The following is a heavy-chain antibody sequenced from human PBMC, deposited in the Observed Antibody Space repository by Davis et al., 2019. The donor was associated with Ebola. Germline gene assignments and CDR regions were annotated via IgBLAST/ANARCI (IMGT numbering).Heavy chain of an antibody. CDR3: AKDPTFWRGCMDV. D-gene: IGHD3-3*01. J-gene: IGHJ6*02. CDR2: ISYDGSNK. V-gene: IGHV3-30-3*01. Sequence: GGSLRLSCAASGFTFSSYAMHWVRQAPGKGLGWVAFISYDGSNKSYADSVKGRFTISRDNSKNTLYLKMNSLRSDDTAVYYCAKDPTFWRGCMDVWGQGTTVTVSS. CDR1: GFTFSSYA.